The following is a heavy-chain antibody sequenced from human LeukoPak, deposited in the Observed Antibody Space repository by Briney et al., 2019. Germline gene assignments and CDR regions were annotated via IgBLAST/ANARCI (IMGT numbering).Heavy chain of an antibody. D-gene: IGHD3-9*01. CDR1: GGSISSGGYH. J-gene: IGHJ3*02. CDR2: IYYSGST. Sequence: SETLSLTCTVSGGSISSGGYHWSWIRQHPGKGLEWIGYIYYSGSTYYNPSLKSRVTISVDTSKNQFSLKLSSVTAADTAVYYCARVDYDILTGPDAFDIWGQGTMVTVSS. CDR3: ARVDYDILTGPDAFDI. V-gene: IGHV4-31*03.